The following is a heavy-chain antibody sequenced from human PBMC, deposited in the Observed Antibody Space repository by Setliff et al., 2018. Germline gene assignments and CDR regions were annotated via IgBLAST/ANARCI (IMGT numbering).Heavy chain of an antibody. D-gene: IGHD3-10*01. J-gene: IGHJ4*02. CDR3: ARVESMVRGKNILRHFDY. V-gene: IGHV1-18*01. Sequence: ASVKVSCKASGYTFTNYGINWVRQAPGQGLEWMGSINNYNMDTNYPQKFLGRLTLTTDISTSTAYMELGSLTTDDTAVYYCARVESMVRGKNILRHFDYWGQGIQVTVSS. CDR2: INNYNMDT. CDR1: GYTFTNYG.